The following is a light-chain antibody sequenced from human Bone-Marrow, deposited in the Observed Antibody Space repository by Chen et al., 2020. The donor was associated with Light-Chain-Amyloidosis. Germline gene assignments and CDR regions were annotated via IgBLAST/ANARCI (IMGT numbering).Light chain of an antibody. CDR3: QSADSSGTYEVI. J-gene: IGLJ2*01. Sequence: SYELTQPPSVSVSPGQTARITCSGDDLPTKYAYWYQQKPGQAPVLVIHRDTERPSGITERFSGSSSGTTATLTISGFQAEDEADYHCQSADSSGTYEVIFGGGTKLPV. V-gene: IGLV3-25*03. CDR1: DLPTKY. CDR2: RDT.